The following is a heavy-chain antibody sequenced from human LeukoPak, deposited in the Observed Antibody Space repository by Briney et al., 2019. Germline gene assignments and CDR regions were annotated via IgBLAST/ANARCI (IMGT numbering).Heavy chain of an antibody. V-gene: IGHV1-2*02. Sequence: ASVKVSCKASGYTFTGYYMHWVRQAPGQGLEWMGWINPNSGGTNYAQKFQGRVTMTRDTSISTAYMELSRLRSDDTAVYYCAREVTVNGWGNWFDPWGQGTLVTVSS. CDR2: INPNSGGT. CDR3: AREVTVNGWGNWFDP. D-gene: IGHD4-17*01. J-gene: IGHJ5*02. CDR1: GYTFTGYY.